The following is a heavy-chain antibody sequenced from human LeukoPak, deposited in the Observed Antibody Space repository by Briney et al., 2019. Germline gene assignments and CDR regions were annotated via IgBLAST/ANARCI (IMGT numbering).Heavy chain of an antibody. CDR2: ISWNSGSI. V-gene: IGHV3-9*01. CDR3: AKGDYNYYYGMDV. Sequence: GRSLRLSCAASGFTFDDYAMHWVRQAPGKGLEWVSGISWNSGSIGYGDSVKGRFTISRDNAKNSLYLQMNSLRAEDTALHYCAKGDYNYYYGMDVWGQGTAVTVSS. CDR1: GFTFDDYA. J-gene: IGHJ6*02.